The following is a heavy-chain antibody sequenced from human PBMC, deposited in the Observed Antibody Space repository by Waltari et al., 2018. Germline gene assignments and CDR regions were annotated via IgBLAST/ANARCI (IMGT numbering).Heavy chain of an antibody. J-gene: IGHJ5*02. V-gene: IGHV3-23*04. D-gene: IGHD2-8*02. CDR1: GFTFSSYA. Sequence: EVQLVESGGGLVQPGGSLRLSCAASGFTFSSYAMSWVRQAPGKGLEWVSAISGSGGSTYYADSVKGRFTISRDNSKNTLYLQMNSLRAEDTAVYYCAKDDGGYCTGGVCEYGWFDPWGQGTLVTVSS. CDR2: ISGSGGST. CDR3: AKDDGGYCTGGVCEYGWFDP.